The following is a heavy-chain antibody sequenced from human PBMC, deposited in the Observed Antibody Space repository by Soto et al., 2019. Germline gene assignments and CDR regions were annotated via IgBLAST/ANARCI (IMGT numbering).Heavy chain of an antibody. CDR1: GFTFRSYA. Sequence: VQLVESGGGVVQPGGSLRLSCAASGFTFRSYAMHWVRQAPGKGLEYVSLIYSNGSGTDYADSVKGRFTISRDNSKNMLYLQMDSLRADVMAVYFCARSIIHFYIAVWGKWSAFTACS. V-gene: IGHV3-64*07. CDR2: IYSNGSGT. CDR3: ARSIIHFYIAV. D-gene: IGHD3-10*01. J-gene: IGHJ6*03.